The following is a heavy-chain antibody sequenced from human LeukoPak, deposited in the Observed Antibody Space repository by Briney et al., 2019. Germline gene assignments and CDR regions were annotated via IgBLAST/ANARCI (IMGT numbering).Heavy chain of an antibody. J-gene: IGHJ4*02. V-gene: IGHV4-59*01. CDR3: ARFAYCGGHCWYYFDY. Sequence: PSETLSLTCTVSSDSISGYYWSWIRQPPGKGLEWLGYIYSSGSTNYNPSLNSRVTISVDTSKNQFSLKLSSVTAADTAVYYCARFAYCGGHCWYYFDYWGQGTLATVS. D-gene: IGHD2-21*02. CDR2: IYSSGST. CDR1: SDSISGYY.